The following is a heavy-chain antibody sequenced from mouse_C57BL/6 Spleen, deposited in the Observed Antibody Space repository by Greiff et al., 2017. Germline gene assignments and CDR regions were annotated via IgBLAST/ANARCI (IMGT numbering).Heavy chain of an antibody. J-gene: IGHJ3*01. Sequence: VQLQQSGPELVKPGASVKIPCKASGYTFTDYNMDWVKQSHGKSLEWNGDNNPNNGGTIYNQKFKGKATLTVDKSSSTAYMELRSLTSEDTAVYYCARYDDYELAYWGQGTLVTVSA. CDR1: GYTFTDYN. CDR3: ARYDDYELAY. D-gene: IGHD2-4*01. V-gene: IGHV1-18*01. CDR2: NNPNNGGT.